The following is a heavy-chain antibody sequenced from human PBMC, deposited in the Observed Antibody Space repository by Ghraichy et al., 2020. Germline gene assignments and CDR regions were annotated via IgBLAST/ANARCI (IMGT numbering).Heavy chain of an antibody. J-gene: IGHJ5*02. CDR3: AKKPTPSHPNWFDP. V-gene: IGHV3-23*01. CDR2: ISGSGDST. D-gene: IGHD4-11*01. Sequence: GGSLRLSCTASGFTFSDYAMSWVRQAPGKGLEWVSVISGSGDSTHYAGSVKGRFTVSRDNSQNTLYLQMNSLRADDTAIYYCAKKPTPSHPNWFDPWGQGTLVTVSS. CDR1: GFTFSDYA.